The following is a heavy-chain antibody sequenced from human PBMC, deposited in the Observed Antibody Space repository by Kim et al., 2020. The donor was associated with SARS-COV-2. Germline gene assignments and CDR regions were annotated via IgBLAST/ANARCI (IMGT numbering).Heavy chain of an antibody. Sequence: PSLKSRVTISVDTSKNQFSLKLSSVTAADTAVYYCARRVMNYGDYYFDYWGQGTLVTVSS. J-gene: IGHJ4*02. D-gene: IGHD4-17*01. CDR3: ARRVMNYGDYYFDY. V-gene: IGHV4-39*01.